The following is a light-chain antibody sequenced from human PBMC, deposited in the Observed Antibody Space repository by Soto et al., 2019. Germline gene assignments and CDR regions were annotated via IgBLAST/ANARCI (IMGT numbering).Light chain of an antibody. J-gene: IGKJ2*01. V-gene: IGKV3-20*01. CDR1: QSVSSSY. Sequence: EIVVTQSPGTLSLSPGERATLSCRASQSVSSSYLAWYQQKPGQAHRILIYGASSKATGIPDRFSGSGSGTDFTLTISRLEPEDFAVYYCQQYGSSPPYTFGQGTKLEI. CDR2: GAS. CDR3: QQYGSSPPYT.